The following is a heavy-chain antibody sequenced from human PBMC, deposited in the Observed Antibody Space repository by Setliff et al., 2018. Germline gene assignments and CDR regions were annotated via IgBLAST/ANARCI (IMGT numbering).Heavy chain of an antibody. V-gene: IGHV4-31*03. J-gene: IGHJ3*01. D-gene: IGHD3-16*01. CDR1: GGSISSGGYY. Sequence: KASETLSLTCTVSGGSISSGGYYWSWIRQHPGMGLEWIGSMYYSGSTYYNPSLKSRVTISVDTSKNQFSLKLSSVTAADTAIYYCASWGSAIAFDLWGQGTVVTVSS. CDR2: MYYSGST. CDR3: ASWGSAIAFDL.